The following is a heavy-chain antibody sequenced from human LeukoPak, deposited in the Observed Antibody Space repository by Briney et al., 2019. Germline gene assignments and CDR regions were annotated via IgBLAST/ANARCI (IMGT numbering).Heavy chain of an antibody. D-gene: IGHD2-21*02. V-gene: IGHV3-11*03. Sequence: PGGSLRLSCAASGFTFTDYYMSWIRQAAGKGLEWVSYLSTSTTFINYADSVRGRFTISRDNAKNSLYLQMNSLRAEDTAVYYCARRGCGGDCYSSYYYYGMDVWGQGTTVIVSS. CDR1: GFTFTDYY. CDR3: ARRGCGGDCYSSYYYYGMDV. J-gene: IGHJ6*02. CDR2: LSTSTTFI.